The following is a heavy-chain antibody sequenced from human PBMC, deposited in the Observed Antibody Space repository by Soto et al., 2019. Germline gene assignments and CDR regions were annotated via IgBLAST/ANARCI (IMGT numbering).Heavy chain of an antibody. CDR1: AFTFSRYG. J-gene: IGHJ5*01. V-gene: IGHV3-21*06. CDR3: ARDPSEGRVGNWFES. CDR2: ISSSTSYV. Sequence: SGGSLRLSCAASAFTFSRYGMNWLRQAPGKGLEWVASISSSTSYVYYADSVKGRFSTSRDNAKNILYLEMYALRTEDTAVYYCARDPSEGRVGNWFESWGQGTLVTVSS. D-gene: IGHD2-2*01.